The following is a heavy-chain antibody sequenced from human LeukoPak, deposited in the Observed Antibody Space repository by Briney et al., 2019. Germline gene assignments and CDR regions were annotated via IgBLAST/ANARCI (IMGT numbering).Heavy chain of an antibody. CDR3: AKDRPCINDVCHGDFY. CDR2: ISGSGGST. D-gene: IGHD2-8*01. Sequence: PGGSLRLSCAASGFIFSSYAMSWVRQAPGKGLEWVSTISGSGGSTYYADSVKGRFTISRDNSKNTVYLQMSSLRAEDTAVYYCAKDRPCINDVCHGDFYWGQGTLVTVSS. V-gene: IGHV3-23*01. CDR1: GFIFSSYA. J-gene: IGHJ4*02.